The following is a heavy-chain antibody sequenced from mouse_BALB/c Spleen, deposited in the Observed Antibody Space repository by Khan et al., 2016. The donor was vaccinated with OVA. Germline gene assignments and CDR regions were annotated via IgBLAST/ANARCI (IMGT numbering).Heavy chain of an antibody. Sequence: MQLQQSGAELAKPGASVKMSCTASGYTFTSYWMHWIKQRPGQGLEWIGYINPTSGYTDYNQKFKDKATLTADKSSSTAYMQLSSLTSDDSAVYYGARDRMDYWGQGTALTVSS. CDR1: GYTFTSYW. V-gene: IGHV1-7*01. CDR2: INPTSGYT. J-gene: IGHJ2*01. CDR3: ARDRMDY.